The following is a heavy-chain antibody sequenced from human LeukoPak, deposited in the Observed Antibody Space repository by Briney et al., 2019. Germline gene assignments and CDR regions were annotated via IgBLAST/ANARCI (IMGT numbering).Heavy chain of an antibody. CDR1: GGSISSHY. CDR2: IYYSGST. J-gene: IGHJ5*02. V-gene: IGHV4-59*11. Sequence: PSETLSLTCTVSGGSISSHYWSWIRQPPGKGLEWIGYIYYSGSTNYNPSLKSRVTISVDTSKNQFSLKLSSVTAADTAVHYCARYITIFGVVSNNWFDPWGQGTLVTVSS. D-gene: IGHD3-3*01. CDR3: ARYITIFGVVSNNWFDP.